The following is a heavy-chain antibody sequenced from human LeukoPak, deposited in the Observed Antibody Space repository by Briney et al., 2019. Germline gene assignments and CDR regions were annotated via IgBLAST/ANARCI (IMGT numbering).Heavy chain of an antibody. CDR1: GFTFSAYG. CDR3: AQLDGDYVAFDI. J-gene: IGHJ3*02. D-gene: IGHD4-17*01. Sequence: PGGSLRLSCAASGFTFSAYGMHWVRQAPGKGLEWVAFIRYDGNKEYYADSVKGRFTTSRDNSKNTLYLQMNSLRAEDTAVYYCAQLDGDYVAFDIWGQGRMVTVSS. V-gene: IGHV3-30*02. CDR2: IRYDGNKE.